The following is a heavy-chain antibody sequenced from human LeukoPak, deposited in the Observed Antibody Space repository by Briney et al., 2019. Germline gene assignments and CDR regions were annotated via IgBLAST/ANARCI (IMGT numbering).Heavy chain of an antibody. Sequence: PSETLSLTCTVSGGSISSSSYYWRWVRQPPGKALEWIGNIFYSGSTYYSPSLKSRVTISLDTSRNQFSLKLNSVTAADTAVYYCANGYGLIDIWGQGTMVTVSS. CDR3: ANGYGLIDI. CDR2: IFYSGST. CDR1: GGSISSSSYY. V-gene: IGHV4-39*07. D-gene: IGHD3-10*01. J-gene: IGHJ3*02.